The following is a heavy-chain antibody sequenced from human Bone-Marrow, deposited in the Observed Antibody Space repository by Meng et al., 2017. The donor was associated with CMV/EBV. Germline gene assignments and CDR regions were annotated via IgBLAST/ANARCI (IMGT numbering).Heavy chain of an antibody. D-gene: IGHD3-22*01. CDR3: AKTLSNTYYYTYYYHGMDV. J-gene: IGHJ6*02. CDR2: MSGGNM. Sequence: GESLKISCVVSGFTSSSSAMSWVRQAPGKGLEWVSAMSGGNMYYADSVKGRFTISRDNPKNKLYLEMNSLSAEDTAVYYCAKTLSNTYYYTYYYHGMDVWGQGTTVTVSS. V-gene: IGHV3-23*01. CDR1: GFTSSSSA.